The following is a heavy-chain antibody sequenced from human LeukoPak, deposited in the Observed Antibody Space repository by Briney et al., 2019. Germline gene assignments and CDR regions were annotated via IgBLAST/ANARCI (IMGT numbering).Heavy chain of an antibody. J-gene: IGHJ3*02. CDR2: ISAYNGNT. CDR1: GGTFSAYV. V-gene: IGHV1-18*01. D-gene: IGHD2-8*02. Sequence: GASLKVSCKASGGTFSAYVISWVRQAPGQGLEWMGWISAYNGNTNYAQKLQGRVTMTTDTSTSTAYMELRSLRSDDTAVYYCARVLVVLGWDAFDIWGQGTMVTVSS. CDR3: ARVLVVLGWDAFDI.